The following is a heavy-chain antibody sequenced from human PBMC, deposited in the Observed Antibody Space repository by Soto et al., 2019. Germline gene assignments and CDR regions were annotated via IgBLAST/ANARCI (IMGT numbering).Heavy chain of an antibody. Sequence: SSETLSLTCAAYGGSFSGYYWSWSRQPPGKGLEWIGESNDSGSTNYNPSLKSRVTISVDTSKNQFSLKLSSVTAADTAVYYCARGPHIVVVPAAITRYYYYMDVWGKGTTVTVSS. V-gene: IGHV4-34*01. D-gene: IGHD2-2*01. CDR2: SNDSGST. J-gene: IGHJ6*03. CDR3: ARGPHIVVVPAAITRYYYYMDV. CDR1: GGSFSGYY.